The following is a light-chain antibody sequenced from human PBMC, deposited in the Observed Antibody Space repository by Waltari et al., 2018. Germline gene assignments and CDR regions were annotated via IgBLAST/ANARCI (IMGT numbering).Light chain of an antibody. Sequence: EIVMTQSPATLSVSPGERATLSCRASQSVSYNLAWYQQKPAQAPRLLSYGASTRASGIPARFSGTGSGTEFTLTISSLQSEDFAVYYCQQYNNWPPKYTFGQGTRLEIK. J-gene: IGKJ2*01. V-gene: IGKV3-15*01. CDR1: QSVSYN. CDR2: GAS. CDR3: QQYNNWPPKYT.